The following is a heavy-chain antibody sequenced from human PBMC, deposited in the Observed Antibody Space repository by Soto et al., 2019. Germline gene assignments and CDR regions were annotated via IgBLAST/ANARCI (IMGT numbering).Heavy chain of an antibody. D-gene: IGHD2-2*01. CDR3: AKDTIVVVPAATNYYYYYGMDV. CDR2: ISGGGGRI. V-gene: IGHV3-23*01. CDR1: GFTFSNYD. J-gene: IGHJ6*02. Sequence: GGSLRLSCAASGFTFSNYDMSWVRQAPGKGLEWVSTISGGGGRIYYADSVKGRFTISRDNSKNTLYLQMNSLRAEDTAVYYCAKDTIVVVPAATNYYYYYGMDVWGQGTTVTVSS.